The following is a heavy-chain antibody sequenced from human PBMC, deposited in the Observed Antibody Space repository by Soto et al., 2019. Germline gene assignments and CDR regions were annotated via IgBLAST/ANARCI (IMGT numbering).Heavy chain of an antibody. CDR3: ARALVGGVMNYHYCMDV. D-gene: IGHD3-16*01. CDR2: ISGSGSAI. J-gene: IGHJ6*02. CDR1: GFTFSSYE. V-gene: IGHV3-48*03. Sequence: EVQLVESGGGLVQPGGSLRLSCAASGFTFSSYEMNWVRQAPGKGLEWVSYISGSGSAIYHAHSVKGRFTISRDNAKNSLSLQMNSLRADDTAVYYCARALVGGVMNYHYCMDVWGQGTTVTVSS.